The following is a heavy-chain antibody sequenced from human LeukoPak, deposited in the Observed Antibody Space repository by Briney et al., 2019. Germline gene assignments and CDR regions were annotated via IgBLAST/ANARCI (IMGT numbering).Heavy chain of an antibody. Sequence: GGSLRLSCAASGFTFRRYWMSWVRQAPGKGLEWVANINQDGTQKYYLDSVKGRFTVSRDTTENSVYLQMNSLRAEDTAVYYCAELGITMIGGVWGKGTTVTISS. CDR3: AELGITMIGGV. J-gene: IGHJ6*04. CDR1: GFTFRRYW. V-gene: IGHV3-7*01. D-gene: IGHD3-10*02. CDR2: INQDGTQK.